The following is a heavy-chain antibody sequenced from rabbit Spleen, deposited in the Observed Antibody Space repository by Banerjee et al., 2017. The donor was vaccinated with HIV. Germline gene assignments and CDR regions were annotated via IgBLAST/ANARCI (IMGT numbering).Heavy chain of an antibody. CDR1: GFSFSSSYY. D-gene: IGHD8-1*01. V-gene: IGHV1S40*01. CDR2: IYVGGIGST. J-gene: IGHJ6*01. CDR3: ARDSGSSFSSYGMDL. Sequence: QSLEESGGDLVKPGASLTLTCTASGFSFSSSYYICWVRQAPGKGLEWIACIYVGGIGSTYYASWAEGRFTISKTSSTTVTLQMTSLTAADTATYFCARDSGSSFSSYGMDLWGPGTLVTV.